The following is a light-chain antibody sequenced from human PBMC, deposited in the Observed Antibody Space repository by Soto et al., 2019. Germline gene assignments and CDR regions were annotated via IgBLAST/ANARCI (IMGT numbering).Light chain of an antibody. CDR2: AAS. J-gene: IGKJ4*01. Sequence: IQMTQSPSSLSASVGDRVTITCRASQNIVNYLNWYQWKPGKAPKLLIYAASSLQSGVPSRFSGSGSGTDFTLTISTVQPEDFGTFYCQQSYSAPLTFGGGTKVDIK. CDR1: QNIVNY. V-gene: IGKV1-39*01. CDR3: QQSYSAPLT.